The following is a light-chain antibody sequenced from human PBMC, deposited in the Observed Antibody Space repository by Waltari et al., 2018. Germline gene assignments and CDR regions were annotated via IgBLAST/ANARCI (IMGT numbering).Light chain of an antibody. Sequence: QSVLTQPPSVSAAPGQKVTISCSGSGSNIANNYVCADQQLPGTAPQLLIYDNNKRPAGSPDRFPGSKSGTSATLAITGRQTGDEADYYCGTWDNSLSAGGVFGGGTKLTVL. J-gene: IGLJ2*01. V-gene: IGLV1-51*01. CDR1: GSNIANNY. CDR3: GTWDNSLSAGGV. CDR2: DNN.